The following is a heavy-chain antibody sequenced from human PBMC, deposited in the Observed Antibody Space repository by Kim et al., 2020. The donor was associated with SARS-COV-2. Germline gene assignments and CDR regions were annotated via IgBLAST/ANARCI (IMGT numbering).Heavy chain of an antibody. CDR3: ATENGAMSHQTY. Sequence: GGSLRLSCAASGFTFSGHGMHWVRQAPGKGLEWVAVIWYDGSTKNYADSVKGRFTISRDNSKDMLYLEMNSLRTEDTAVYYCATENGAMSHQTYWGQGTLVTVSS. J-gene: IGHJ4*02. CDR1: GFTFSGHG. D-gene: IGHD2-2*01. CDR2: IWYDGSTK. V-gene: IGHV3-33*01.